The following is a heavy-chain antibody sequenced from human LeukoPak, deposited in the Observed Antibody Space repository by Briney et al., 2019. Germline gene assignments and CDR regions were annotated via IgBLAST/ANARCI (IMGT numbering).Heavy chain of an antibody. CDR2: ISYDGSNK. CDR3: ARDGYYGSGIPGGMDV. Sequence: GGSLRLSCAASGFTFSSYAMHWVRQAPGKGLEWVAVISYDGSNKYYADSVKGRFTISRDNSKNTLYLQMNSLRAEDTAVYYCARDGYYGSGIPGGMDVWGQGTTVTVSS. D-gene: IGHD3-10*01. J-gene: IGHJ6*02. V-gene: IGHV3-30*04. CDR1: GFTFSSYA.